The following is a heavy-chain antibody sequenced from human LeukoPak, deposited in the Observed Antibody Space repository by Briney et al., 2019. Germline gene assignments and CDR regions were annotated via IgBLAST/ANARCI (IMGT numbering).Heavy chain of an antibody. Sequence: ASVKVSCKASGGTFDSHAISWVRQAPGQGLEWMGAIIPMFGTANYAQKSQGRVAIIADKSTSTAYMELSSLRSEDTAVYYCASAQNNHGYVYYCMDVWGKGTTVTVSS. V-gene: IGHV1-69*06. CDR3: ASAQNNHGYVYYCMDV. J-gene: IGHJ6*03. CDR2: IIPMFGTA. CDR1: GGTFDSHA. D-gene: IGHD5-12*01.